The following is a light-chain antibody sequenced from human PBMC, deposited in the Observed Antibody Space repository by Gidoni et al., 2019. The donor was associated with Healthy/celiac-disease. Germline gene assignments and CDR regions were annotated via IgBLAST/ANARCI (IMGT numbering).Light chain of an antibody. Sequence: DIVLTQSPGTLSLPPGERATLSCRASQSVSSSYLAWYQQKPGQAPRLLIYGASSRATGIPDRFSGSGSGTDFTLTISRLEPEDFAVYYCQQYGSSPPGTLGQGTKVEIK. J-gene: IGKJ1*01. V-gene: IGKV3-20*01. CDR1: QSVSSSY. CDR3: QQYGSSPPGT. CDR2: GAS.